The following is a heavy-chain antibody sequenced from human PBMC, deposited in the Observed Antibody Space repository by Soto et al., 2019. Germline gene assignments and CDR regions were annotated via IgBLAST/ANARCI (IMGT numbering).Heavy chain of an antibody. CDR3: ARDFNSCSGGNCHSDYYYGMDV. D-gene: IGHD2-15*01. CDR1: GFTFSSYG. V-gene: IGHV3-33*01. CDR2: IWYDGRNK. J-gene: IGHJ6*02. Sequence: RGGSLRLSCGASGFTFSSYGMHWVRQAPGKGLDWVAVIWYDGRNKYNADSVKGRFTISRDNSKNTLYLQMNSLRAEDTAVYYCARDFNSCSGGNCHSDYYYGMDVWGQGTTVTVSS.